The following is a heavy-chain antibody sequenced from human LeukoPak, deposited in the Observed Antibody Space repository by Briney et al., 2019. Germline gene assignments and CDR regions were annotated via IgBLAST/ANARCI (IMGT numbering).Heavy chain of an antibody. V-gene: IGHV3-23*01. CDR1: GCTFSSYA. CDR3: AKVPNRYCSGVTCYMDY. D-gene: IGHD2-15*01. J-gene: IGHJ4*02. Sequence: PGGSLRLSCAASGCTFSSYAMSWVRQAPGKGLEWVWAISGSGGSKYYADSVKGRFTISRDNSKNTLYLQMNSLRAEDTAVYYCAKVPNRYCSGVTCYMDYWGQGTLVTVSS. CDR2: ISGSGGSK.